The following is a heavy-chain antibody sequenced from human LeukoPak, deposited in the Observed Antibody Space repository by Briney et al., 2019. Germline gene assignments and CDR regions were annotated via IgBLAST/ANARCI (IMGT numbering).Heavy chain of an antibody. V-gene: IGHV3-23*01. CDR2: ISGSGGST. J-gene: IGHJ4*02. CDR1: GFTFTSYA. D-gene: IGHD2-2*02. Sequence: GGSLRLSCRASGFTFTSYAMSWVRQAPGKGLEWVSAISGSGGSTYYADSVKGRFTISRDNSKNTLYLQMNSLRAEDTAVYYCAKSPVCSSTSCYKEKKGANDYWGQGTLVTVSS. CDR3: AKSPVCSSTSCYKEKKGANDY.